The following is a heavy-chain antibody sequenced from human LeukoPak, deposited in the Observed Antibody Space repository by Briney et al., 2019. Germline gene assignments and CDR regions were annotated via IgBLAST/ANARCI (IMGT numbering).Heavy chain of an antibody. Sequence: QPGGSLRLSCVASGFTFVHFSMHWVRQAPGKGLEWVALVSGEQTDKYYADSVKGRFTISRDNSRNTLFLEMNSLRPDDTAVYYCARAQPGTYTMSSTWGQGTLVTVSS. CDR3: ARAQPGTYTMSST. V-gene: IGHV3-30*04. CDR2: VSGEQTDK. D-gene: IGHD7-27*01. J-gene: IGHJ5*02. CDR1: GFTFVHFS.